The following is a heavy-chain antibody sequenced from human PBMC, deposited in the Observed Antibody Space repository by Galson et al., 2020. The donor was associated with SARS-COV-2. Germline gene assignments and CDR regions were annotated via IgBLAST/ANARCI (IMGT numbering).Heavy chain of an antibody. J-gene: IGHJ2*01. CDR1: GGSISTTSYF. D-gene: IGHD4-17*01. CDR2: NYYSGTT. V-gene: IGHV4-39*01. CDR3: ARRGGTVNTQHFDL. Sequence: SETLSLTCTVSGGSISTTSYFWGWIRQPPGKGPEWIGTNYYSGTTYYNPSLRSRVTISVDTSTNQFSLKVNSVTAADTAVYYCARRGGTVNTQHFDLWGRGTLVTVSS.